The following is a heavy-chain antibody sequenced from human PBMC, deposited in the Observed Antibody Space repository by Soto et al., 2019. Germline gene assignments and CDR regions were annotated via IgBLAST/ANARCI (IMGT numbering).Heavy chain of an antibody. CDR2: ISAYNGNT. J-gene: IGHJ5*02. CDR3: AREGALRGYCSGGSCYYGP. D-gene: IGHD2-15*01. V-gene: IGHV1-18*01. CDR1: GYTFTSYG. Sequence: ASVKVSCKASGYTFTSYGISWVRQAPGQGLEWMGWISAYNGNTNYAQKLQGRVTMTTDTSTSTAYMELRSLRSDDTAVYYCAREGALRGYCSGGSCYYGPWGQGNLVTVSS.